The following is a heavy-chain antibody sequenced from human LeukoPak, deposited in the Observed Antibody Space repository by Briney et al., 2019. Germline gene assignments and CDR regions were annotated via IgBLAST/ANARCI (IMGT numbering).Heavy chain of an antibody. CDR2: IYYSGDS. J-gene: IGHJ4*02. CDR1: GGSISSSNYY. V-gene: IGHV4-39*01. CDR3: ARHENIIMVPTAHAFDY. D-gene: IGHD2/OR15-2a*01. Sequence: PSETLSLTCTVSGGSISSSNYYWGWIRQPPGKGLEWIGTIYYSGDSYYNPSLKSRASTSVDTSKNRFSLNLNSVTAADTAVYFCARHENIIMVPTAHAFDYWGQGALITVSS.